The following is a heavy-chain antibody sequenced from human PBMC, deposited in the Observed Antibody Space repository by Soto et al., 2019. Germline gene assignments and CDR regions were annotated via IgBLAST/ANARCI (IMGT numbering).Heavy chain of an antibody. J-gene: IGHJ3*02. Sequence: SVKVSCKASGGTFSSYAISWVRQAPGQGLEWMGGIIPIFGAANYAQKFQGRVTITADESTSTAYMELSSLRSEDTAVYYCARFPTVGDAFDIWGQGTMVTVSS. CDR3: ARFPTVGDAFDI. CDR2: IIPIFGAA. D-gene: IGHD4-17*01. CDR1: GGTFSSYA. V-gene: IGHV1-69*13.